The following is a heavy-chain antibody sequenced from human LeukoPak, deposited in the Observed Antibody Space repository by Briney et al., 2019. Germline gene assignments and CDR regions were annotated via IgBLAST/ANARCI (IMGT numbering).Heavy chain of an antibody. CDR3: ARYDFNKFFDY. D-gene: IGHD3-3*01. CDR1: GGSISRYY. Sequence: PSETLSLTCTVFGGSISRYYWSWIRQPPGKGLEWIGYKDYSGSTNYNRSLKSRVTISVDTSKNQFSLKLSSVTAADTAVYYCARYDFNKFFDYWGQGTLVTVSS. V-gene: IGHV4-59*01. CDR2: KDYSGST. J-gene: IGHJ4*02.